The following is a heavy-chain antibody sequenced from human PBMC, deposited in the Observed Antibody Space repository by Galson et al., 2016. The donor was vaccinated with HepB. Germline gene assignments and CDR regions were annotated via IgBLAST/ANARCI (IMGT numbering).Heavy chain of an antibody. Sequence: SLRLSCAGSGFTFASYGMNWVRQAPGKGLEWVSYITSSGGAIYYTDSVKGRFTISRDNAKNSLYLQMNCLRAEDTAVYYCARDIYGPTYFYYYGLDVWGEGTTVTVSA. CDR3: ARDIYGPTYFYYYGLDV. J-gene: IGHJ6*04. V-gene: IGHV3-48*01. D-gene: IGHD2/OR15-2a*01. CDR1: GFTFASYG. CDR2: ITSSGGAI.